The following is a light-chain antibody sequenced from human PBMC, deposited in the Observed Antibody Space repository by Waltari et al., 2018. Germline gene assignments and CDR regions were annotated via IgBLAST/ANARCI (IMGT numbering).Light chain of an antibody. CDR1: SSDVGNYNH. CDR2: EVT. J-gene: IGLJ3*02. Sequence: QSALTQPPSVSGSPGQSVTISCTGTSSDVGNYNHVSSYQQSPGTATKLIIYEVTNRPWGVPARFSGSKSGTTASMSIAGLQAEDEADYYCSSSTSSITWVFGGGTKLTVL. V-gene: IGLV2-18*02. CDR3: SSSTSSITWV.